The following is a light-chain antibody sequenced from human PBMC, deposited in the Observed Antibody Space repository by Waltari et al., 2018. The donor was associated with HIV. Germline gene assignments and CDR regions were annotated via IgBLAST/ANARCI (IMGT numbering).Light chain of an antibody. CDR1: TSDVGASHY. CDR2: EVF. J-gene: IGLJ2*01. CDR3: TSYAGRNIFV. Sequence: QSALTPPPSPSGSPGQSVTPSCPGTTSDVGASHYVSWYQQHPGKAPKLMIYEVFKRPTGVPDRFSGSKSGNTASLTVSGLQAEDEADYYCTSYAGRNIFVFGGGTKLTVL. V-gene: IGLV2-8*01.